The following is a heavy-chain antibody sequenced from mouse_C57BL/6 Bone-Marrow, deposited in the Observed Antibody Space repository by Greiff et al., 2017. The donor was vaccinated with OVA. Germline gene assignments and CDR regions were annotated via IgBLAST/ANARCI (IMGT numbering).Heavy chain of an antibody. V-gene: IGHV1-69*01. Sequence: VQLQQPGAELVMPGASVKLSCKASGYTFTSYWMHWVKQRPGQGLEWIGEIDPSDSYTNYYQKFKGKSTLTVDKSSSTAYMQLSSLTSEDSAVYYCARKGGYYVPFDYWGQGTTLTVSS. CDR2: IDPSDSYT. D-gene: IGHD2-3*01. J-gene: IGHJ2*01. CDR3: ARKGGYYVPFDY. CDR1: GYTFTSYW.